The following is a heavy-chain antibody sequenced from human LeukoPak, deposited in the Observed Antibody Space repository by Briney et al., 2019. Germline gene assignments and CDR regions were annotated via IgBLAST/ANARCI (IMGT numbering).Heavy chain of an antibody. D-gene: IGHD6-19*01. CDR1: GGSISSSSYY. CDR2: IYYSGST. Sequence: PSETLSLTCTVSGGSISSSSYYWGWIRQPPGKGLEWIRSIYYSGSTYYNPSLKSRVTISVDTSKNQFSLKLSSVTAADTAVYYCARDWLEYYFDYWGQGTLVTVSS. V-gene: IGHV4-39*07. CDR3: ARDWLEYYFDY. J-gene: IGHJ4*02.